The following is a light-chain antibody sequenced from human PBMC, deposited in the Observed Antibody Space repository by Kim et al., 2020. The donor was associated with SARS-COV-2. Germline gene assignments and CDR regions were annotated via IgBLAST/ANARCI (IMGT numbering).Light chain of an antibody. CDR1: SSSSGSNY. CDR3: ETWDSTLQAGV. V-gene: IGLV1-51*01. CDR2: DNT. J-gene: IGLJ3*02. Sequence: GQTITISCSGGSSSSGSNYVSWYQQIPGTVPKLLIFDNTNRPAGIPDRFSGSKSGTSATLDIAGLQTGDEADYYCETWDSTLQAGVFGGGTKLTVL.